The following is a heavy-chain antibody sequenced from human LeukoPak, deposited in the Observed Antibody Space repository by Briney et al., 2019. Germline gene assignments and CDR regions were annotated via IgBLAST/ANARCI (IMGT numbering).Heavy chain of an antibody. Sequence: GGSLRLSCAASRFTFSNYGVNRVRHAPGKGLEWVSYINSRSSTIYYADSVRGRFTISRDNAKNSLYLQINSLRAEDTAVYYCARSSYSSSSSVWGQGTMVTVSS. D-gene: IGHD6-6*01. CDR3: ARSSYSSSSSV. CDR2: INSRSSTI. CDR1: RFTFSNYG. V-gene: IGHV3-48*01. J-gene: IGHJ3*01.